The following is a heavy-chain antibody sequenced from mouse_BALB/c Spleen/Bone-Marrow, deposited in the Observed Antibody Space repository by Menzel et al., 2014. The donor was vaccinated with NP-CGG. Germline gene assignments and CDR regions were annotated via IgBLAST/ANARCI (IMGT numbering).Heavy chain of an antibody. CDR1: GYSFTACF. CDR2: INPYNGAT. Sequence: EVQLVESGPVLVKPGASMKISCKAAGYSFTACFIHWIKQSHVKSLEWIGRINPYNGATTYNQIFKDKVSLTVDKSSSTAYMQLHSLTSEDSAVYYCARRWSGAMDYWCQGTPVTVSS. V-gene: IGHV1-37*01. D-gene: IGHD2-3*01. J-gene: IGHJ4*01. CDR3: ARRWSGAMDY.